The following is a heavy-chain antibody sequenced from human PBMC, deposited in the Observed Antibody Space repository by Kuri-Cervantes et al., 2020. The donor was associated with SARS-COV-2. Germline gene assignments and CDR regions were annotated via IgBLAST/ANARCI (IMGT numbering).Heavy chain of an antibody. J-gene: IGHJ4*02. Sequence: SVKVSCKASGGTFSSYAISWVRQAPGQGLEWMGRIIPIFGTANYAQKFQGRVTITADESTSTAYMELSSLRSEDTAVYYCARSGSGWYFWERLLFDYWGQGTLVTVSS. V-gene: IGHV1-69*13. D-gene: IGHD6-13*01. CDR2: IIPIFGTA. CDR1: GGTFSSYA. CDR3: ARSGSGWYFWERLLFDY.